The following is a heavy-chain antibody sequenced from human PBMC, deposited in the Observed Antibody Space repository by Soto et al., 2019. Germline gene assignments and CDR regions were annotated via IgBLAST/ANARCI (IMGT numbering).Heavy chain of an antibody. D-gene: IGHD3-9*01. Sequence: GGSLRLSCAASGFTFSSYSMNWVRQAPGKGLEWVSSISSSSSYIYYADSVKGRFTISRDNAKNSLYLQMNSLRAEDTAVYYCARDGADILTGYYYYYGMDVWGQGTKVTVSS. CDR1: GFTFSSYS. CDR2: ISSSSSYI. CDR3: ARDGADILTGYYYYYGMDV. V-gene: IGHV3-21*01. J-gene: IGHJ6*02.